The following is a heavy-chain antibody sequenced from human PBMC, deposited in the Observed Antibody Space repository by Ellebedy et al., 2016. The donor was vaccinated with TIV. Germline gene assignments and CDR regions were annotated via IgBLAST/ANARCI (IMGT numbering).Heavy chain of an antibody. V-gene: IGHV3-7*01. CDR3: ARRGSYGDYAVQVNNWFDR. CDR2: IYQDGSEK. CDR1: GFSFRSYW. J-gene: IGHJ5*02. D-gene: IGHD4-17*01. Sequence: GESLKISCVASGFSFRSYWMSWVRQAPGKGLEWVANIYQDGSEKYYVDSVKGRFTISRDNAKNSLYLQLNSLRVEATAVYYCARRGSYGDYAVQVNNWFDRWGQGTLVTV.